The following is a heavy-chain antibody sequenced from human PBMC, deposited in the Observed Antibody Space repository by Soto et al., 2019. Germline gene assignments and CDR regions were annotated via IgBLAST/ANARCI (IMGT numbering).Heavy chain of an antibody. CDR3: ARLAAAGTGMRD. D-gene: IGHD6-13*01. V-gene: IGHV1-18*01. CDR1: GYTFSSYG. CDR2: ISCYSGDT. J-gene: IGHJ4*02. Sequence: GXSVKVSCKTSGYTFSSYGIHLVRQAPEEGLVWLGWISCYSGDTDYAQRFHGRVTLTTDTSTRTAYMELRSLSSDDSAVYYCARLAAAGTGMRDWGQGTQVTVSS.